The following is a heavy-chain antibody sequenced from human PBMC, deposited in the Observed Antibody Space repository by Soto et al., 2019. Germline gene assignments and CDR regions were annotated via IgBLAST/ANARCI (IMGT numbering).Heavy chain of an antibody. CDR2: INPNSGGT. Sequence: AAVPVSCHAHGYTFTGVYMLCARYARGQGLEWMGWINPNSGGTNYAQKFQGWVTMTRDTSISTAYMELSRLRSDDTAVYYCARDGYSSGWNRFDYWGQGTLVTVSS. D-gene: IGHD6-19*01. J-gene: IGHJ4*02. CDR1: GYTFTGVY. CDR3: ARDGYSSGWNRFDY. V-gene: IGHV1-2*04.